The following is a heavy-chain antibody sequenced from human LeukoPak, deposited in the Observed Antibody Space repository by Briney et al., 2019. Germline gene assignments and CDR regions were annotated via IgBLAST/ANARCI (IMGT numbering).Heavy chain of an antibody. CDR1: GYTFTDYY. J-gene: IGHJ3*02. V-gene: IGHV1-2*02. Sequence: ASVTVSCKASGYTFTDYYMHWVRQAPGQGLEWMGWINSNSADTHYAQKFQGRVTMTRDTSISTAYMELSRLRSDETAVYYCARTYYYGSGSYSEGAFNIWGQGTMVTVSS. CDR3: ARTYYYGSGSYSEGAFNI. CDR2: INSNSADT. D-gene: IGHD3-10*01.